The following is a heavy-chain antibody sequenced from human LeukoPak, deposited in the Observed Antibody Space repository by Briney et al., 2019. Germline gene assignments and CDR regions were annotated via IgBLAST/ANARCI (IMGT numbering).Heavy chain of an antibody. V-gene: IGHV3-33*01. CDR2: IWYDGSNK. J-gene: IGHJ6*02. CDR1: GFTFSSYG. CDR3: ARGGTAYGDYLIPPYYYYGMDV. Sequence: PGGSLRLSCAASGFTFSSYGMHWVRQAPGKGLEWVAVIWYDGSNKYYADSAKGRFTISRDNSKNTLYLQMNSLRAEDTAVYYCARGGTAYGDYLIPPYYYYGMDVWGQGTTVTVSS. D-gene: IGHD4-17*01.